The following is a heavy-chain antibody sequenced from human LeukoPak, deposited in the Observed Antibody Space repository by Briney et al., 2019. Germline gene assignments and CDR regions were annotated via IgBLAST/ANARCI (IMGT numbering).Heavy chain of an antibody. CDR1: GGSISSYY. J-gene: IGHJ4*02. Sequence: PSETLSLTCTVSGGSISSYYWSWIRQPPGKGLEWIGYIYYSGSTNYNPSLKSRVTISVDTSKNQFSLKLSSVTAADTAVYYCARGRGWLRWGPGDYFDYWGQGTLVTVSS. CDR2: IYYSGST. D-gene: IGHD5-12*01. V-gene: IGHV4-59*01. CDR3: ARGRGWLRWGPGDYFDY.